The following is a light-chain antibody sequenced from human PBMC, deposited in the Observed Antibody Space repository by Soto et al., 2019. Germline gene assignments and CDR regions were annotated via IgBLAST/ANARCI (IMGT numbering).Light chain of an antibody. Sequence: QSVLTQPPSVSAAPGQKVTISCSGDTSNTLHNFVSWYQQLPGAAPKLLIYEDNKRPSGIPDRFSGSKFGTSVTLAITGLQTGDEADYYCGTWDTNLSAYVFGTGTKGTVL. V-gene: IGLV1-51*02. CDR1: TSNTLHNF. CDR2: EDN. CDR3: GTWDTNLSAYV. J-gene: IGLJ1*01.